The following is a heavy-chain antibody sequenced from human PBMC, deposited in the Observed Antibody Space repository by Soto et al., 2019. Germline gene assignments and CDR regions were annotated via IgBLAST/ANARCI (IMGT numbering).Heavy chain of an antibody. D-gene: IGHD3-22*01. V-gene: IGHV3-23*01. CDR1: GFTFTAYA. Sequence: SLRLSCAASGFTFTAYAMSWVRQAPGKGLEWVSTISNSGDDTYYADSVKGRVTISRDNSKNTLYLQMNSLRAEDTAVYYCAKADYYDSSGYSPDYWGQGTLVTVSS. CDR2: ISNSGDDT. CDR3: AKADYYDSSGYSPDY. J-gene: IGHJ4*02.